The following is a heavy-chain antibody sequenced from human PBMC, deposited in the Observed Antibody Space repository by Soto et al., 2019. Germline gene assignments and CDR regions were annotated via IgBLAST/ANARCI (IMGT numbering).Heavy chain of an antibody. D-gene: IGHD2-2*01. V-gene: IGHV3-64*02. CDR2: ISSNGGST. Sequence: PGGSLRLSCAASGFTFSSYAMHWVRQAPGKGLEYVSAISSNGGSTYYADSVKGRFTISRDNSKNTLYLQMGSLRAEDMAVYYCARDGCSSTSCYSNGMDVWGQGTTVTVSS. J-gene: IGHJ6*02. CDR3: ARDGCSSTSCYSNGMDV. CDR1: GFTFSSYA.